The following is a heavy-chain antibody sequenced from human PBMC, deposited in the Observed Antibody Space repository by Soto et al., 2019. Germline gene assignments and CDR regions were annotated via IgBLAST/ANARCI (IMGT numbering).Heavy chain of an antibody. CDR1: GYSFTSYW. D-gene: IGHD6-13*01. CDR2: IYPGDSDT. V-gene: IGHV5-51*01. J-gene: IGHJ6*02. CDR3: ARHDVLAAAGYYYYYYGMDV. Sequence: GESLKSSCKGSGYSFTSYWIGWVRQMPGKGLEWMGIIYPGDSDTRYSPSFQGQVTISADKSISTAYLQWSSLKASDTAMYYCARHDVLAAAGYYYYYYGMDVWGQGTTVTVSS.